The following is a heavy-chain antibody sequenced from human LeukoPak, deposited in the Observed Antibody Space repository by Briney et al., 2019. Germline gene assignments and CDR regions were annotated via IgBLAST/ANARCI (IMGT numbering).Heavy chain of an antibody. D-gene: IGHD3-16*01. CDR1: GGSISTYY. Sequence: SETLSLTCTVSGGSISTYYWTWIRQPPGKGLEWIGYVYYSGSTNYNPALKSRVTISLDTSKNQFSLKLNSVTAADTAVYYCARRVTGRGTYYFDYWGQGTLVTVSS. J-gene: IGHJ4*02. CDR2: VYYSGST. V-gene: IGHV4-59*08. CDR3: ARRVTGRGTYYFDY.